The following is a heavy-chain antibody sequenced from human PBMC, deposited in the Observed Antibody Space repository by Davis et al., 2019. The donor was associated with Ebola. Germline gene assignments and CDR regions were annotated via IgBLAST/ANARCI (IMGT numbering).Heavy chain of an antibody. CDR2: ISGSGGST. CDR3: ARDKRPYYYDSSAPPDY. V-gene: IGHV3-23*01. D-gene: IGHD3-22*01. Sequence: PGGSLRLSCAASGFTFSSYAMSWVRQAPGKGLEWVSAISGSGGSTYYADSVKGRFTISRDNSKNTLYLQMNSLRAEDTAVYYCARDKRPYYYDSSAPPDYWGQGTLVTVSS. CDR1: GFTFSSYA. J-gene: IGHJ4*02.